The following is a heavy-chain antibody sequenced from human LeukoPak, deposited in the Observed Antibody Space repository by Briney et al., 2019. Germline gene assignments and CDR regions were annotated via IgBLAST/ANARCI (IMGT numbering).Heavy chain of an antibody. V-gene: IGHV3-7*01. J-gene: IGHJ4*02. Sequence: PGGSLRLSRGASGFMFSTHWMSWVRQAPGKGLEWVANINQDGRETYYVDSVKGRFTISRDNAQNSLYLQMNSLRAEDTAVYYCARDGADAGIYFDYWGQGALVTVSP. CDR3: ARDGADAGIYFDY. CDR2: INQDGRET. D-gene: IGHD6-13*01. CDR1: GFMFSTHW.